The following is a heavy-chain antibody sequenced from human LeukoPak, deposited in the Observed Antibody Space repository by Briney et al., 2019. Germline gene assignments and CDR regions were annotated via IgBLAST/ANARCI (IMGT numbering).Heavy chain of an antibody. D-gene: IGHD3-16*02. CDR1: GFTVSSNY. CDR3: AKATSLCLGDLSGGLLDFDL. J-gene: IGHJ2*01. CDR2: ISRSSSDI. Sequence: PGGSLRLSCAASGFTVSSNYMSWVRQAPGKGLEWVSSISRSSSDIYYADSVKGRFTISRDNSKNTLYLQMNSLRAEDTAVYYCAKATSLCLGDLSGGLLDFDLWARGTLVTVSS. V-gene: IGHV3-21*01.